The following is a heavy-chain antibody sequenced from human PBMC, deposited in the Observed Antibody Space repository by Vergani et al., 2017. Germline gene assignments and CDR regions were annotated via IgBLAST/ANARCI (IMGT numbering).Heavy chain of an antibody. Sequence: QVQLQESGPGLVKPSQTLSLTCTVSGGSISSGSYYWSWIRQPAGKGLEWIGRIYTSGSTNYNPSLKRRVTISVDPSKNQFSLKLSSVTAADTAVYYCARGTIAAAVIYYYGMDVWGQGTTVTVSS. CDR3: ARGTIAAAVIYYYGMDV. CDR2: IYTSGST. D-gene: IGHD6-13*01. V-gene: IGHV4-61*02. CDR1: GGSISSGSYY. J-gene: IGHJ6*02.